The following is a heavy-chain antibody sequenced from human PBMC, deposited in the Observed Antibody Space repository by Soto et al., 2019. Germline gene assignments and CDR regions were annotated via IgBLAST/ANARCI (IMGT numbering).Heavy chain of an antibody. Sequence: GASVKVSCKASGYTFTSYGISWVRQAPGQGLEWMGWISAYNGNTNYAQKLQGRVTMTTDTSTSTAYMELRSLRSDDTAVYYCARNGITIFGVVNGPFDYWGQGTLVTVSS. D-gene: IGHD3-3*01. J-gene: IGHJ4*02. CDR3: ARNGITIFGVVNGPFDY. CDR1: GYTFTSYG. CDR2: ISAYNGNT. V-gene: IGHV1-18*01.